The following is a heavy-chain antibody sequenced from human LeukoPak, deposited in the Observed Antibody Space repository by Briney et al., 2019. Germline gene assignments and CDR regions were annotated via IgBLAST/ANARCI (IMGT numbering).Heavy chain of an antibody. CDR3: ARCFSAYYYGSGSPPRFDP. V-gene: IGHV4-4*07. Sequence: SETLSLTCTVSGGSISSYYWSWIRQPAGKGLEWIGRIYTSGSTNYNPSLKSRVTMSVDTSKNQFSLKLSSVTAADTAVYYCARCFSAYYYGSGSPPRFDPWGQGTLVTVSS. J-gene: IGHJ5*02. CDR2: IYTSGST. CDR1: GGSISSYY. D-gene: IGHD3-10*01.